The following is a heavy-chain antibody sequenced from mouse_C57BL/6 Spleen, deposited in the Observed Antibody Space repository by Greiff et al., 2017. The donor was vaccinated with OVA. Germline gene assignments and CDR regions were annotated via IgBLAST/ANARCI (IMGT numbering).Heavy chain of an antibody. J-gene: IGHJ4*01. CDR3: AIEHCYGSGYLYAMDY. Sequence: VKLQESGAELVKPGASVKITCKASGYAFSSYWMNWVKQRPGKGLEWIGQIYPGDGDTNYNGKFKGKATLTADKSSRTAYLQLSRLTSEDSAVYFCAIEHCYGSGYLYAMDYWGQGTSVTVSS. CDR1: GYAFSSYW. V-gene: IGHV1-80*01. CDR2: IYPGDGDT. D-gene: IGHD1-1*01.